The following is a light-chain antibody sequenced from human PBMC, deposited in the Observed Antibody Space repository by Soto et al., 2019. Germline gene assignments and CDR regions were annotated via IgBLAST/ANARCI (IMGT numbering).Light chain of an antibody. V-gene: IGLV2-14*01. CDR2: GVT. J-gene: IGLJ1*01. Sequence: QSVLTQPASVSGSPGQSITISCSGTSSDVGDYYYVSWYQQHPGKAPKLLIYGVTDRPSGIPDRFSGSKSGTSATLGITGFQTGDEADYYCGSWDSSLSAYVFGTGTKVTVL. CDR1: SSDVGDYYY. CDR3: GSWDSSLSAYV.